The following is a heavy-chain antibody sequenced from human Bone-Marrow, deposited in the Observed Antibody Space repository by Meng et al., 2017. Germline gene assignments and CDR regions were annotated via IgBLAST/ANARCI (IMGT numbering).Heavy chain of an antibody. CDR1: GYTFTSYY. CDR2: INPSGGST. Sequence: ASVKVSCKASGYTFTSYYMHWVRQAPGQGLEWMGIINPSGGSTSYAQKFQGRVTITTDESTSTAYMELSSLRSEDTAVYYCARGSQTVAGIFGAFDIWGQGTMVTVSS. CDR3: ARGSQTVAGIFGAFDI. D-gene: IGHD6-19*01. V-gene: IGHV1-46*01. J-gene: IGHJ3*02.